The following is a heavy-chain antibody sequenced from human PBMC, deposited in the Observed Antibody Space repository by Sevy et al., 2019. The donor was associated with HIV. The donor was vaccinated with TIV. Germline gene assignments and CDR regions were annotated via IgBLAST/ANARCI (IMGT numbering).Heavy chain of an antibody. Sequence: ASVKVSCKASGYTFTGYYMHWVRQAPGQGLEWMGWINPDSGGPNYAPKFQGRVTLTRETSISPAYMERSRLKSDDTAVYYCVRDDRDGYFDYWGQGTLVTVSS. J-gene: IGHJ4*02. CDR1: GYTFTGYY. CDR2: INPDSGGP. V-gene: IGHV1-2*02. CDR3: VRDDRDGYFDY.